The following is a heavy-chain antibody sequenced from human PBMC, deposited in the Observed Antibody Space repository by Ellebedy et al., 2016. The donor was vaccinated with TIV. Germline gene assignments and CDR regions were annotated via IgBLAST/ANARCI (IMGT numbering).Heavy chain of an antibody. CDR1: GGSISSYY. J-gene: IGHJ4*02. V-gene: IGHV4-59*08. CDR2: IYYSGST. CDR3: ARLDGGGLDY. D-gene: IGHD4-23*01. Sequence: SETLSLXXTVSGGSISSYYWSWIRQPPGKGLEWIGYIYYSGSTNYNPSLKSRVTISVDTSKNQFSLKLTSVTAADTAVYYCARLDGGGLDYWGQGTLVTVSS.